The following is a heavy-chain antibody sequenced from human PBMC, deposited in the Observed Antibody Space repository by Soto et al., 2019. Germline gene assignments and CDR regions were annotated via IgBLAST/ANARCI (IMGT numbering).Heavy chain of an antibody. D-gene: IGHD2-2*01. J-gene: IGHJ6*02. V-gene: IGHV4-39*01. Sequence: SETLSPTFLLSGDPIGSSSYSWAAILQPPGKGLEWIGTIYYVVNTYYNPSLKSRVTISVDTSKNQFSLELTSVTAADTAVYFCARHPGYCSGNGCYGYYTMDDWGQGTTVT. CDR1: GDPIGSSSYS. CDR3: ARHPGYCSGNGCYGYYTMDD. CDR2: IYYVVNT.